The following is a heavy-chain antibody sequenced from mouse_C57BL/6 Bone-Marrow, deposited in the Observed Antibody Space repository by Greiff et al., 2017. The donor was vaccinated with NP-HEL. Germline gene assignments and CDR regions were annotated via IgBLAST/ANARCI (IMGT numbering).Heavy chain of an antibody. CDR1: GFNIKDYY. CDR2: IDPEDGDT. V-gene: IGHV14-1*01. Sequence: EVQLQQSGAELVRPGASVKLSCTASGFNIKDYYMHWVKQRPEQGLEWIGRIDPEDGDTEYAPKFQGKATMTADTSSNTAYLQLSSLTSEDTAVYYCTAEGYFGYFDVWGTGTTVTVSS. D-gene: IGHD2-3*01. CDR3: TAEGYFGYFDV. J-gene: IGHJ1*03.